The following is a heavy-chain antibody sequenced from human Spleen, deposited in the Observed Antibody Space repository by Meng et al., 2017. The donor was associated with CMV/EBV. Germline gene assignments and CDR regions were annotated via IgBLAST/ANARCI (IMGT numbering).Heavy chain of an antibody. V-gene: IGHV3-30-3*01. D-gene: IGHD3-10*01. CDR3: ARDGSY. CDR1: GFTFSSYA. CDR2: ISYDGSNK. J-gene: IGHJ4*02. Sequence: QGLLVEFGGGVVQPGRSLRLSCAASGFTFSSYAMHWVRQAPGKGLEWVAVISYDGSNKYYADSVKGRFTISRDNSKNTLYLQMNSLRAEDTAVYYCARDGSYWGQGTLVTVSS.